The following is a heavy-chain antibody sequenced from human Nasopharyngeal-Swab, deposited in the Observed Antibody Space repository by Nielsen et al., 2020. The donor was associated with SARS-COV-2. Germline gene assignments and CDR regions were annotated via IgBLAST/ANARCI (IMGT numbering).Heavy chain of an antibody. J-gene: IGHJ4*02. D-gene: IGHD6-19*01. CDR3: ARDGPDQWMGQGAY. CDR1: GFTFSSYW. Sequence: GGSLRLSCAASGFTFSSYWMHWVRQAPGKGLMDVSYISPGDGSSTNYADSVKGRFTISRDDSKSTLYLQMQSLRVEDTAVYYCARDGPDQWMGQGAYWGQGILVTVSS. CDR2: ISPGDGSST. V-gene: IGHV3-74*01.